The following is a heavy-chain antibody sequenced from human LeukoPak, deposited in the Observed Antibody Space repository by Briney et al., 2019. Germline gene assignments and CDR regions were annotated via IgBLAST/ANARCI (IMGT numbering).Heavy chain of an antibody. D-gene: IGHD4-23*01. V-gene: IGHV3-74*01. Sequence: PGGSLRLSCAASGFTFSSYWMHWVRQAPGKGLVLVSRIYSDGSTTSYADSVKGRFTISRDNAKNTLYLQMNSLRAEDTAVYYCARTFDYGGNSFAFDIWGQGTMVTVSS. J-gene: IGHJ3*02. CDR2: IYSDGSTT. CDR3: ARTFDYGGNSFAFDI. CDR1: GFTFSSYW.